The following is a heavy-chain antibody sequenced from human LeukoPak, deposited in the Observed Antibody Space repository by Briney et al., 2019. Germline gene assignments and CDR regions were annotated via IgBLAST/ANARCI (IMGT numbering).Heavy chain of an antibody. CDR3: ARSKALYGSGTYYGPLHYYGMDV. D-gene: IGHD3-10*01. CDR2: IYYSGNT. Sequence: SETLSLTCTVSGASISNYYWGWIRQPPGKGLEWIGYIYYSGNTNYNPSLKNRVTISVDTSKNQFSLKLTSVTAADTAVYYCARSKALYGSGTYYGPLHYYGMDVWGQGTTVTVSS. CDR1: GASISNYY. V-gene: IGHV4-59*01. J-gene: IGHJ6*02.